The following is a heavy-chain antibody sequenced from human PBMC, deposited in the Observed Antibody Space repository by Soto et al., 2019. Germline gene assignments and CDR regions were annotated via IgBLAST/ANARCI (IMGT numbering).Heavy chain of an antibody. V-gene: IGHV1-69*01. CDR3: ARDSSYSYDSSGYYFDY. CDR2: IIPIFGTA. D-gene: IGHD3-22*01. CDR1: GGTFSSYA. Sequence: QVQLVQSGAEVKKPGSSVKVSCKASGGTFSSYAISWVRQAPGQGLEWMGGIIPIFGTANYAQKFQGRVTITADESTRTAYMELSSLRSEYTAVYYCARDSSYSYDSSGYYFDYWGQGTLVTVSS. J-gene: IGHJ4*02.